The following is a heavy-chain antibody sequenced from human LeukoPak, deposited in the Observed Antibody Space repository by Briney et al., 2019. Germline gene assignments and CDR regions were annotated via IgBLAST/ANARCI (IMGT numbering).Heavy chain of an antibody. CDR1: GFTFSNYW. J-gene: IGHJ4*02. V-gene: IGHV3-23*01. CDR2: ISGSGGST. D-gene: IGHD2-15*01. CDR3: AKGSGFDY. Sequence: GGSLRLSCAASGFTFSNYWMHWARQAPGKGLEWVSAISGSGGSTYYADSVKGRFTISRDNSKNTLYLQMNSLRAEDTAVYYCAKGSGFDYWGQGTLVTVSS.